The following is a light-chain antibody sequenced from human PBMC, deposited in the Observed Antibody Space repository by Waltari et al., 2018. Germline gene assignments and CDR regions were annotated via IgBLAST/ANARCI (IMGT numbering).Light chain of an antibody. Sequence: DIQMTQSPSTLSASVGDRVTITWRASQSISSWLAWYQQKPGKAPKLLIYKASSLESGVPSRFSGSGSGTEFTLTISSLQPDDFATYYCQQYNSYSSFTFGPGTKVDIK. J-gene: IGKJ3*01. V-gene: IGKV1-5*03. CDR1: QSISSW. CDR2: KAS. CDR3: QQYNSYSSFT.